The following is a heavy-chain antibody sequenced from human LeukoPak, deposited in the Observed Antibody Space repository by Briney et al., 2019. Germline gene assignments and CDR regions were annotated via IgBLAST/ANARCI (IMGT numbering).Heavy chain of an antibody. V-gene: IGHV4-34*01. CDR2: INHSGST. J-gene: IGHJ4*02. CDR1: GGSFSGDY. D-gene: IGHD3-3*01. Sequence: SETLSLTCAVTGGSFSGDYWSWIRQPPGKGLEWIGEINHSGSTNYNSSLESRVTISIDTSRNQISLKLISVTAADTAVYYCARGWFGVVIRPFDYWGQGTLVTVSS. CDR3: ARGWFGVVIRPFDY.